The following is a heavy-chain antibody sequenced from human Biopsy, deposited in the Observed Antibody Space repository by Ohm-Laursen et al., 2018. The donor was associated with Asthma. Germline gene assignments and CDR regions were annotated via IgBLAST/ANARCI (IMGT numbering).Heavy chain of an antibody. CDR3: ARMNTLIQAANYFSYAMDV. CDR2: LFHSGTT. V-gene: IGHV4-30-2*01. D-gene: IGHD3-9*01. J-gene: IGHJ6*02. CDR1: GGSIGTSTYY. Sequence: TLSLTCAVSGGSIGTSTYYWGWIRQPPGKGLELIAYLFHSGTTYYNPSLKSRVTISVDRSQRQFSLKVNSVTAADTAVYYCARMNTLIQAANYFSYAMDVWGQGTTVTVSS.